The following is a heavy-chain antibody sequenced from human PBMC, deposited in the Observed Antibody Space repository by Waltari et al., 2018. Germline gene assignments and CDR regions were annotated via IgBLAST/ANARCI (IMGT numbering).Heavy chain of an antibody. CDR3: ARDRTAIAVAGTRESDAFDI. D-gene: IGHD6-19*01. J-gene: IGHJ3*02. CDR1: GGTFSSYA. V-gene: IGHV1-69*05. Sequence: QVQLVQSGAEVKKPGSSVKVSCKASGGTFSSYAISGVRQAPGQGLEWMGGIIPIFGTANYAQKFQGRVTITTDESTSTAYMELSSLRSEDTAVYYCARDRTAIAVAGTRESDAFDIWGQGTMVTVSS. CDR2: IIPIFGTA.